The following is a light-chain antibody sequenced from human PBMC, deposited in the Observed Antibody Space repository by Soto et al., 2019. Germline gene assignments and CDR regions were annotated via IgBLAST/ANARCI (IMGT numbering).Light chain of an antibody. CDR3: QQNNSYPRT. J-gene: IGKJ1*01. V-gene: IGKV1-17*01. CDR1: QGIRND. CDR2: AAS. Sequence: DIQMTQSPSSLSASVGDTVTITCRASQGIRNDLNWFQQKPGKAPKRLIYAASTLQSGVPSRFSGSGSGTEFTLTISSLQPEDFATYYCQQNNSYPRTFGQGSKVEIK.